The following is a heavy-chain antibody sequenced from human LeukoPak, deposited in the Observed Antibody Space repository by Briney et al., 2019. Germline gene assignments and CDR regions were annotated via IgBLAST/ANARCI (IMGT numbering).Heavy chain of an antibody. V-gene: IGHV1-24*01. Sequence: GASVKVSCKVSGYTLTELSMHWVRQAPGKGLEWMGGFDPEDGETIYAQKFQGRVTMTEDTPTDTAYMELSSLRSEDTAVYYCATDPGGSDDIAVALLYWGQGTLVTVSS. CDR1: GYTLTELS. J-gene: IGHJ4*02. CDR2: FDPEDGET. D-gene: IGHD6-19*01. CDR3: ATDPGGSDDIAVALLY.